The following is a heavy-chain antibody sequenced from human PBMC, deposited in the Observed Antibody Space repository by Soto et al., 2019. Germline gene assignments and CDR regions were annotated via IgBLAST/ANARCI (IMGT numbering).Heavy chain of an antibody. Sequence: PGGSLRLSCTASGFTFGDYAMSWVRQAPGKGLEWVGFIRSKAYGGTTEYAASVKGRFTISRDDSKSIAYLQMNSPKTEDTAVYYCTRTISLRYSYYYYYGMDVWGQGTTVTVSS. CDR3: TRTISLRYSYYYYYGMDV. CDR1: GFTFGDYA. V-gene: IGHV3-49*04. D-gene: IGHD3-9*01. CDR2: IRSKAYGGTT. J-gene: IGHJ6*02.